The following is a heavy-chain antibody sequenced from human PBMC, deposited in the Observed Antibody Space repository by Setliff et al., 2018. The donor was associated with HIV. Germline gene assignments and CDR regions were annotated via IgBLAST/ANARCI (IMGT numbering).Heavy chain of an antibody. V-gene: IGHV3-23*03. CDR2: IYSDGSS. J-gene: IGHJ4*02. Sequence: GESLKISCAANGITFSSYAMTWVRQAPGKGLNWVSVIYSDGSSYYADSVRGRFTISRDNYKNTLYLQMNSLRPEDTAVYYCARDSPLSHFDYWGQGILVTVSS. CDR3: ARDSPLSHFDY. CDR1: GITFSSYA.